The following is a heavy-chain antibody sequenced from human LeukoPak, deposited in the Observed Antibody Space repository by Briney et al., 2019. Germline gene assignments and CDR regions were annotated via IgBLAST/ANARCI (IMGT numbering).Heavy chain of an antibody. CDR1: GASIRSHY. V-gene: IGHV4-59*11. J-gene: IGHJ4*02. Sequence: SETLSLTCTVSGASIRSHYWSWIRQPPGKGLEWIGYMYYSGNSNYNPALKSRVTISVDTSKNQFSLKLSSVTAADTAVYYCARARYDSSGYRFDYWGQGTLVTVSS. CDR3: ARARYDSSGYRFDY. CDR2: MYYSGNS. D-gene: IGHD3-22*01.